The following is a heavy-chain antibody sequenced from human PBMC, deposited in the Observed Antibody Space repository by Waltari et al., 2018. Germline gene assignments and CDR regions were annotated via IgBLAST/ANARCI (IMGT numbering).Heavy chain of an antibody. V-gene: IGHV3-53*01. CDR2: IYSGCGI. CDR3: ARDPPGVAVSGQG. CDR1: GFTVGNNY. Sequence: EVQLVESGGGLIQPGGSLRLSCAVSGFTVGNNYMSWVRQAPGKGLEWISLIYSGCGIHYADSVKGRFTISRDSSKNTLYLQMNSLRVEDTAVYYCARDPPGVAVSGQGWGQGTLVTVSS. D-gene: IGHD6-19*01. J-gene: IGHJ4*02.